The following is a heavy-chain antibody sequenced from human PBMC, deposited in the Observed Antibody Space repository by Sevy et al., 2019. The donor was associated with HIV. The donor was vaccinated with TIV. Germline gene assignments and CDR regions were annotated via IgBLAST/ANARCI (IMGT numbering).Heavy chain of an antibody. CDR1: GFTFSSDA. J-gene: IGHJ4*02. Sequence: GSLRLSCAASGFTFSSDAMHWLRQAPGKGLEWVAVTSHDERTKFYADSVKGRFTISRDNSKNMVYLQMDSLRPEDTSIYYCARDPGNSGNYWGQGTLVTVSS. V-gene: IGHV3-30*04. D-gene: IGHD1-1*01. CDR3: ARDPGNSGNY. CDR2: TSHDERTK.